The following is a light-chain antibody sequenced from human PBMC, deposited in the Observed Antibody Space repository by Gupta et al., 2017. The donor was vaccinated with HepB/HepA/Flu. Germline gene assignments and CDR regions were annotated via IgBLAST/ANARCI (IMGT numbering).Light chain of an antibody. CDR2: KVS. CDR1: QGLVYSDGNTY. V-gene: IGKV2-30*01. J-gene: IGKJ4*01. Sequence: DVVMTQSPLSLPVTLGQPASISCRSSQGLVYSDGNTYLSWFQQRPGQSPRRLIYKVSDRDSGVPDRFSGSGSGNGYTLRISRVEADDVGIYFCMQASHWPLTFGGGTKVEIK. CDR3: MQASHWPLT.